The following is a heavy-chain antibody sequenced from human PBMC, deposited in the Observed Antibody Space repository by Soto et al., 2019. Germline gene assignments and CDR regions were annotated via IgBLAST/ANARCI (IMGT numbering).Heavy chain of an antibody. CDR3: ARTTVTTRWALWYFDY. V-gene: IGHV4-30-4*01. J-gene: IGHJ4*02. D-gene: IGHD4-17*01. Sequence: SETLSRTCTVSGGSISSGDYYWSWIRQPPGKGLEWIGYIYYSGSTYYNPSLNSRVTISVDTSKNQCSLKLSSVTAADTAVYYCARTTVTTRWALWYFDYWGQGTLVTVSS. CDR1: GGSISSGDYY. CDR2: IYYSGST.